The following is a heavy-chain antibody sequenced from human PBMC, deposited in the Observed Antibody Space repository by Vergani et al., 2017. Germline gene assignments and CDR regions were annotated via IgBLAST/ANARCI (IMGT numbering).Heavy chain of an antibody. CDR3: AKGSLVGAPFDY. D-gene: IGHD1-26*01. V-gene: IGHV3-23*01. Sequence: EVQLLESGGGLVQPGGSLRLSCAASGFTFSSYAMSWVRQAPGKGLEWVSAISGSGGSSYYADFVKGLFTISRENSKNTLYLQMNSLRAEDTAVYYCAKGSLVGAPFDYWGQGTLVTVSS. CDR2: ISGSGGSS. CDR1: GFTFSSYA. J-gene: IGHJ4*02.